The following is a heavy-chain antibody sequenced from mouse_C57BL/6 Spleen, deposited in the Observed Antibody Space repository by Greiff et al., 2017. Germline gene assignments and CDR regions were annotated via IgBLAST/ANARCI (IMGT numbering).Heavy chain of an antibody. Sequence: VQLKESGGGLVQPKGSLKLSCAASGFSFNTYAMNWVRQAPGKGLEWVARIRSKSNNYATYYADSVKDRFTISRDDSESMLYLQMNNLKTEDTAMYYCVRGGLADYYYAMDYWGQGTSVTVSS. CDR3: VRGGLADYYYAMDY. J-gene: IGHJ4*01. CDR2: IRSKSNNYAT. V-gene: IGHV10-1*01. CDR1: GFSFNTYA.